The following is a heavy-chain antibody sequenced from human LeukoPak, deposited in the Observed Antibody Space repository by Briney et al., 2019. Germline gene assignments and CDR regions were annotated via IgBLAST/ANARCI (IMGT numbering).Heavy chain of an antibody. J-gene: IGHJ5*02. V-gene: IGHV4-34*01. Sequence: SETLSLTCAVYGGSFSGYYWSWVRQPPGKGLEWIGEINHSGSTNYNPSLKSRVTISVDTSKNQFSLNLSSVTAADTAVYYCARSVVVPAAFNWFDPWGQGILVTVSS. CDR3: ARSVVVPAAFNWFDP. CDR2: INHSGST. CDR1: GGSFSGYY. D-gene: IGHD2-2*01.